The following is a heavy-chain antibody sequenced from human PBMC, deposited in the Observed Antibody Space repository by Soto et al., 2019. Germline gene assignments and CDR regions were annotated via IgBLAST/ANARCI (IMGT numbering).Heavy chain of an antibody. D-gene: IGHD2-15*01. CDR1: GGTFSSYA. V-gene: IGHV1-69*13. CDR2: IIPIFGTA. Sequence: SVKVSCKASGGTFSSYAISWVRQAPGQGLEWMGGIIPIFGTANYAQKFQGRVTITADESTSTAYMELSSLRPEDTAVYYCARHHHGPITVVRGLYNWFDPWGQGTLVTVSS. J-gene: IGHJ5*02. CDR3: ARHHHGPITVVRGLYNWFDP.